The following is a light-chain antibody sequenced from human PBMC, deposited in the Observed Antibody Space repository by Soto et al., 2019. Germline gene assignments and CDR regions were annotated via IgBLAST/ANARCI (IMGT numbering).Light chain of an antibody. V-gene: IGKV1-5*01. J-gene: IGKJ1*01. Sequence: DIQMTQSPSTLSASVGDRVTITCRASQRISSWLAWYQQKPGKAPKLLIYDASSLESGVPSRFSGSGSGTEFTLTISGLQPDDFATYYCQHSGTFGQGTKV. CDR3: QHSGT. CDR1: QRISSW. CDR2: DAS.